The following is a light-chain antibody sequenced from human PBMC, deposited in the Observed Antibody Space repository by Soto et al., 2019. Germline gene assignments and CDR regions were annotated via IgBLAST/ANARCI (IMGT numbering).Light chain of an antibody. CDR1: RSFASSY. V-gene: IGKV3-20*01. CDR3: QQYGSSPPYT. CDR2: AAS. J-gene: IGKJ2*01. Sequence: DMVLTQYPGTLSLSPGERATLSCRASRSFASSYLGWYQQKPGQAPRLLLYAASKRATGIPDRFSGSGSGTDFTLTINRLEPEDSAVYYCQQYGSSPPYTFGQGTKVEI.